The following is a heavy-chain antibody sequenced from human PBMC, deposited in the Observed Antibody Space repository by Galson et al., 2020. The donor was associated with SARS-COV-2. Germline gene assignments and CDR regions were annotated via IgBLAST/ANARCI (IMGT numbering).Heavy chain of an antibody. CDR1: GFSFTSYD. V-gene: IGHV3-21*05. CDR3: ARDNGDYARQPGMDV. CDR2: ISRTTRHI. Sequence: GESLKISCAASGFSFTSYDMNWVRQAPGKGLEWVSYISRTTRHIYYADSVRGRFIISRDNAENSLYLQMDSLRAEDTAVYFCARDNGDYARQPGMDVWGQGTTVIVSS. D-gene: IGHD4-17*01. J-gene: IGHJ6*02.